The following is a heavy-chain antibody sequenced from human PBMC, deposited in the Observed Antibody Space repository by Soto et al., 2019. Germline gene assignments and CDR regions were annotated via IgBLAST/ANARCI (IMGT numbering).Heavy chain of an antibody. V-gene: IGHV1-3*04. Sequence: ASVKVSCKASGYTFTSYAMYWVRQAPGQRLEWMGWMNTGIGNTEYSQKFQGRVTITRNTSASTAYMELSSLRSEDTAVYYCARGRGYCSSTSCRHWFDPWGKGTLGTVAS. CDR3: ARGRGYCSSTSCRHWFDP. D-gene: IGHD2-2*03. CDR2: MNTGIGNT. J-gene: IGHJ5*02. CDR1: GYTFTSYA.